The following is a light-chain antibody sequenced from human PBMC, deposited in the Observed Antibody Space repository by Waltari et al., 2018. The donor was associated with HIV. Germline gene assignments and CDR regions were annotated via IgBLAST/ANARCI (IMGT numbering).Light chain of an antibody. CDR2: GAS. CDR1: EGDSRY. CDR3: QHDDNDTRT. Sequence: IWVTKSTPSLSASVGDGVNITCRTCEGDSRYLSGYQQRPGKAPKRLIYGASNLQSTVTSRCSGSGAATDFSLTISNRQPEDSAAFGCQHDDNDTRTFRQGTRLEMK. J-gene: IGKJ2*01. V-gene: IGKV1-39*01.